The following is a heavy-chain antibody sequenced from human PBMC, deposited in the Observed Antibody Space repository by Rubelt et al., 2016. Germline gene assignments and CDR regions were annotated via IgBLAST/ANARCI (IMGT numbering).Heavy chain of an antibody. CDR3: ATRPTIFGVVIDY. CDR2: ISSSSSTI. J-gene: IGHJ4*02. Sequence: EVQLVESGGGLVQPGGSLRLSCAASGFTFSSYSMNWVRQAPGKGLEWVSYISSSSSTIYYADSVKGRFTISRDNAKNSLYLQMNSLRAEDTAVYYCATRPTIFGVVIDYWGQGTLVTVSS. V-gene: IGHV3-48*01. D-gene: IGHD3-3*01. CDR1: GFTFSSYS.